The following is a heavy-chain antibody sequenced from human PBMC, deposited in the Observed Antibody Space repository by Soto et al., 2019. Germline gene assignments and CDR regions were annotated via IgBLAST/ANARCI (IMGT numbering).Heavy chain of an antibody. Sequence: SETLSLTCTVSGGSISSYYRSWIRQPPGKGLEWIGYIYYSGSTNYNPSLKSRVTVSLDTPRNQFFLKLTSVTAADTAMYYCATIVGATWAAFDIWGRGTLVTVSS. V-gene: IGHV4-59*01. D-gene: IGHD1-26*01. CDR3: ATIVGATWAAFDI. CDR1: GGSISSYY. CDR2: IYYSGST. J-gene: IGHJ3*02.